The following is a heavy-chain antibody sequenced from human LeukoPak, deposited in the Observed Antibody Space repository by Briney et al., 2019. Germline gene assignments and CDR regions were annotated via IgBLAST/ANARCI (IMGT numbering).Heavy chain of an antibody. V-gene: IGHV4-59*01. CDR1: GGSITIYY. J-gene: IGHJ4*02. CDR3: ARAILSGYPDS. D-gene: IGHD3-3*01. CDR2: IYYSGST. Sequence: SETLSLTCTVSGGSITIYYWSWIRQPAGKGLEWIGYIYYSGSTNYNPSLKSRVTISLDTSKNQFSLKLSSVTAADTAVYYCARAILSGYPDSWGQGTLVIVFS.